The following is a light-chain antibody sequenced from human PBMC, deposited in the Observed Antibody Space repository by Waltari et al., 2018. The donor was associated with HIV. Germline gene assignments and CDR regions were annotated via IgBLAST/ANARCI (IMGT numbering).Light chain of an antibody. V-gene: IGLV2-8*01. CDR1: SSDIGAYDF. Sequence: QSALTQPHSASGSLGQSVTLSCTGSSSDIGAYDFVSWFQQHPHSAPKLLLYEVTRRPATVSERFSGSRSGNTAFLTVAGLQPDDEATYFCSSYGDSLKVLFGGGTNVTVL. CDR3: SSYGDSLKVL. J-gene: IGLJ2*01. CDR2: EVT.